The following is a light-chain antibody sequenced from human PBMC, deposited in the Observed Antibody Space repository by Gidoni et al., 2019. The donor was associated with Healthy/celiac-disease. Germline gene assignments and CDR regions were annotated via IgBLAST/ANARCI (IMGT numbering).Light chain of an antibody. J-gene: IGKJ2*01. CDR2: AAS. Sequence: AIQITQSPSSLSASAGDRVTITCRASQGMRNDLGWYQQKPGKAPKLLIYAASSLQSGVPSRFSGSGSGTDFTLTISSLQPEDFATYYCLQDYNYPYTFGQGTKLEIK. CDR3: LQDYNYPYT. CDR1: QGMRND. V-gene: IGKV1-6*01.